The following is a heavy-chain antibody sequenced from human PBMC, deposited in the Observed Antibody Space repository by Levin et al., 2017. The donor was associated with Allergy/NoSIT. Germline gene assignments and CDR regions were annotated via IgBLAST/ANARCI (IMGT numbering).Heavy chain of an antibody. V-gene: IGHV3-23*01. D-gene: IGHD1-26*01. CDR3: AQSLVLSVRYFGY. CDR1: GFALSGFA. CDR2: ISDSGAHT. J-gene: IGHJ4*02. Sequence: GGSLRLSCAASGFALSGFAMSWVRQAPGQGLGWVSAISDSGAHTYYEDSVRGRFTISRDNSRNTLFLQMNTLGAEDTAVYYCAQSLVLSVRYFGYWGQGTLVTVSS.